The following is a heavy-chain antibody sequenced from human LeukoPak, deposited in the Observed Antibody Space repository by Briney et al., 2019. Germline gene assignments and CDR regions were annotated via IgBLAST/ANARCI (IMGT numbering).Heavy chain of an antibody. CDR3: ARGKLGYFDY. Sequence: GESLKISCKGSGYSFTNYWIGWVRQMPGKGLEWMGLIYPGDSDTRYSPSFQGQVTISVDKSISTAYPQWSNLKASDTAMYYCARGKLGYFDYWGQGTLVTVSS. CDR1: GYSFTNYW. CDR2: IYPGDSDT. D-gene: IGHD3-10*01. V-gene: IGHV5-51*01. J-gene: IGHJ4*02.